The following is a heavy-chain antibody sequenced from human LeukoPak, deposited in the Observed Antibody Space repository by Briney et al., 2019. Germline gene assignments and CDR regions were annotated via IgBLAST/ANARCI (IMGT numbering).Heavy chain of an antibody. CDR1: GFTFSSYA. D-gene: IGHD2-2*01. J-gene: IGHJ4*02. CDR2: ISYDGSNK. CDR3: VKDPLGYCSSASCYWGYFDL. Sequence: QAGRSLRLSCTASGFTFSSYAMHWVRQAPGKGLEWVAVISYDGSNKYYADSVKGRFTISRDNSKITLYLQMNNLRAEDTAEYYCVKDPLGYCSSASCYWGYFDLWGQGTLVTVSS. V-gene: IGHV3-30*18.